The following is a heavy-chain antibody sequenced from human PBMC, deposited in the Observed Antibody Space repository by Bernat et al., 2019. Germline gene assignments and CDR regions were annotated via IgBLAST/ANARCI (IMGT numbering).Heavy chain of an antibody. V-gene: IGHV3-15*01. CDR3: AKGLYSSSWYQIDY. J-gene: IGHJ4*02. D-gene: IGHD6-13*01. CDR2: IKSKTDGGTT. CDR1: GFTFSNAW. Sequence: EVQLVESGGGLVKPGGSLRLSCAASGFTFSNAWMSWVRQAPGKGLEWVGRIKSKTDGGTTDYAAPVKGRFTISRDDSKNTLYLQMNSLRAEDTAVYYCAKGLYSSSWYQIDYWGQGTLVTVSS.